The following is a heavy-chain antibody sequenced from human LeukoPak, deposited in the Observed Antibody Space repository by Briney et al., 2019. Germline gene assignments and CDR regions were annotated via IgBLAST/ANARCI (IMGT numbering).Heavy chain of an antibody. V-gene: IGHV3-21*04. J-gene: IGHJ6*03. CDR1: GFTFSSYS. CDR3: ARGGLTIFGVVNYMDV. D-gene: IGHD3-3*01. CDR2: ISSSSSYI. Sequence: GGSLRLPCAASGFTFSSYSMNWVRQAPGKGLEWVSSISSSSSYIYYADSVKGRFTISRDNAKNSLYLQMNSLRAEDTALYYCARGGLTIFGVVNYMDVWGKGTTVTVSS.